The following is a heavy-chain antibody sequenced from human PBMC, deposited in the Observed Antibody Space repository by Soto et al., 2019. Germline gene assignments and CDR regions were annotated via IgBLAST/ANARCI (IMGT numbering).Heavy chain of an antibody. CDR3: ARDRYDIVVGNWFDP. V-gene: IGHV4-31*03. CDR2: IYYSGST. Sequence: LSLTCTVSGGSISSGGYYWSWIRQHPGKGLEWIGYIYYSGSTYYNPSLKSRVTISVDTSKNQFSLKLSSVTAADTAVYYCARDRYDIVVGNWFDPWGQGTLVTVSS. CDR1: GGSISSGGYY. J-gene: IGHJ5*02. D-gene: IGHD2-15*01.